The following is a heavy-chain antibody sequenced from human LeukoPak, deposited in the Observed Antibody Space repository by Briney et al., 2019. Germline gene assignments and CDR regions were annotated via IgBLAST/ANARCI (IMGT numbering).Heavy chain of an antibody. CDR1: GGTFSSYA. D-gene: IGHD6-19*01. J-gene: IGHJ4*02. CDR2: IIPIFGTA. CDR3: ARRSSGYSSGWYFGSRYYFDY. Sequence: ASVKVSCKASGGTFSSYAISWVRQAPGQGLEWMGVIIPIFGTANYAQKFQGRVTITADESTSTAYMELSSLRSEDTAVYYCARRSSGYSSGWYFGSRYYFDYWGQGTLVTVSS. V-gene: IGHV1-69*13.